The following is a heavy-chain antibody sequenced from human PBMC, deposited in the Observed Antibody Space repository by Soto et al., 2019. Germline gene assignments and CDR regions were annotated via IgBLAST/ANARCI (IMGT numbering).Heavy chain of an antibody. CDR2: ISAYNGNT. CDR3: ARDPPLHSSGLYNDAFDI. V-gene: IGHV1-18*01. Sequence: QVQLVQSGAEVKKPGASVKVSCKASGYTFTSYGISWVRQAPGQGLEWMGWISAYNGNTNYAQKLQGRVTMTTDTSTSTAYMELRSLRSDDTAMYYCARDPPLHSSGLYNDAFDIWGQGTMVTVSS. CDR1: GYTFTSYG. J-gene: IGHJ3*02. D-gene: IGHD6-19*01.